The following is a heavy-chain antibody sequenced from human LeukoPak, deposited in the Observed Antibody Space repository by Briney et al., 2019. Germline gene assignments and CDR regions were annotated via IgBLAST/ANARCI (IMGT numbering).Heavy chain of an antibody. V-gene: IGHV3-33*01. J-gene: IGHJ4*02. CDR3: ARVPYGSGWYYFDY. CDR2: IWYDGSNT. D-gene: IGHD6-19*01. Sequence: GRSLRLSCEASGFIFSNYVMHWVRQAPGKGLEWVAVIWYDGSNTYYADSVKGRFTISRDNSENTLYLQMNSLRVEDTAVYYCARVPYGSGWYYFDYWGQGTLVTVSS. CDR1: GFIFSNYV.